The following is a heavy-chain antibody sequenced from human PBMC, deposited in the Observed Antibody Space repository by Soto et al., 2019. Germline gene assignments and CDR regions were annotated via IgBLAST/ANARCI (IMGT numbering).Heavy chain of an antibody. V-gene: IGHV4-31*03. J-gene: IGHJ1*01. CDR3: VRGILS. CDR2: VRHSGST. CDR1: GGSITSGGYY. Sequence: QVQLQESGPGLVKASQTLSLTCNVSGGSITSGGYYWTWIRQHPGKVLEWIGNVRHSGSTFYNPSLKSRVSISVDTSNNQFSLKLSSVTAADTAVYFCVRGILSWGQGTLVTVSS.